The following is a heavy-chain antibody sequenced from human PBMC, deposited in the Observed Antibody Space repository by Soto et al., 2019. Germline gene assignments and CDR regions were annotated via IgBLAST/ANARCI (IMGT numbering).Heavy chain of an antibody. D-gene: IGHD6-19*01. CDR2: VYYTGST. Sequence: ETLSLTRSVSGGSISGSYWSWIRQSPGKGLEWLGYVYYTGSTNYSPSLRSRVSISVDTSKNEFSLRLSSVTAADTAVYFCARSVAVPGAHIDYWGQGTQVTVSS. CDR3: ARSVAVPGAHIDY. V-gene: IGHV4-59*01. J-gene: IGHJ4*02. CDR1: GGSISGSY.